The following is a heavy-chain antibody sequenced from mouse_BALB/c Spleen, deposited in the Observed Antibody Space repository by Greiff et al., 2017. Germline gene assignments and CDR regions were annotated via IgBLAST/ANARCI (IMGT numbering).Heavy chain of an antibody. V-gene: IGHV1-69*02. J-gene: IGHJ3*01. CDR3: ARENYYGFFAY. Sequence: QVQLQQPGAELVKPGAPVKLSCKASGYTFTSYWMNWVKQRPGRGLEWIGRIDPSDSETHYNQKFKDKATLTVDKSSSTAYIQLSSLTSEDSAVYYCARENYYGFFAYWGQGTLVTVSA. D-gene: IGHD1-2*01. CDR2: IDPSDSET. CDR1: GYTFTSYW.